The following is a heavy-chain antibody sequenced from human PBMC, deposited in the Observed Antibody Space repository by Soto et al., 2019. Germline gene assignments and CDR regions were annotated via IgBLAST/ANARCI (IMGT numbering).Heavy chain of an antibody. CDR1: GYTFTSYD. CDR2: MNPNSGNT. D-gene: IGHD2-15*01. Sequence: ASVKVSCKASGYTFTSYDINWVRQATGQGLEWMGWMNPNSGNTGYAQKFQGRVTMTRNTSISTAYMELSSLRSEGTAVYYCARWGYCSGGSCYWGPYYYYGMDVWGQGTTVTVSS. J-gene: IGHJ6*02. CDR3: ARWGYCSGGSCYWGPYYYYGMDV. V-gene: IGHV1-8*01.